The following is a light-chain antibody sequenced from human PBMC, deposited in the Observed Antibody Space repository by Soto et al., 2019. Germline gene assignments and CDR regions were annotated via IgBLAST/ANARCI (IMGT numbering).Light chain of an antibody. CDR2: GAS. J-gene: IGKJ2*01. CDR3: QQYHNWPPQYT. Sequence: EIVMTQSPATLSVSPGERATVSCRASQTINSNLAWYQQKPGQAPRLLIHGASTGATGVPARFSGSGSGTEFTLTISSLQSEDFAVYYCQQYHNWPPQYTFGQGTKLQI. V-gene: IGKV3-15*01. CDR1: QTINSN.